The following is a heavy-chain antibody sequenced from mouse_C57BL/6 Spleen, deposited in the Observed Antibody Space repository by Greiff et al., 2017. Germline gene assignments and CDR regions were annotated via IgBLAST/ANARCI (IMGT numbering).Heavy chain of an antibody. CDR2: IDPSDSYT. CDR1: GYTFTSYW. CDR3: ARKLDD. V-gene: IGHV1-69*01. Sequence: VQLQQPGAELVMPGASVKLSCKASGYTFTSYWMHWVKQRPGQGLEWIGEIDPSDSYTNYNQKFKGKSTLTVDKSSSTAYMQLSSLTSEDSAVYYCARKLDDWGQGTTLTVSS. J-gene: IGHJ2*01. D-gene: IGHD1-3*01.